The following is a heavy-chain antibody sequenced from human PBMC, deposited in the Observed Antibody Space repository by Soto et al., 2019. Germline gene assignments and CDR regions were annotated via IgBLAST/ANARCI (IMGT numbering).Heavy chain of an antibody. J-gene: IGHJ5*02. CDR2: INPDNGNT. D-gene: IGHD2-15*01. Sequence: QVQLVQSGAEVKKPGASVKISCKASGYTFTRYTMNWVRQAPGQRLELMGWINPDNGNTKSSQKFQDRVIITRDTSASTAYMDLSSLRSEDTAVYYCARGIATGQLDPWGQGTLVTVSS. CDR1: GYTFTRYT. CDR3: ARGIATGQLDP. V-gene: IGHV1-3*01.